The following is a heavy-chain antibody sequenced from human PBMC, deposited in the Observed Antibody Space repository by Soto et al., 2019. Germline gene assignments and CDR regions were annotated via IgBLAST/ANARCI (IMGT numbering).Heavy chain of an antibody. Sequence: GASVKVSWKASGYTSTSYGISWVRQAPGQGLEWMGWISAYNGNTNYAQKLQGRVTMTTDTSTSTAYMELRSLRSDGTAVYYCARDKSKDCSGGSCYRNYYYGMDVWGQGTTVTVSS. D-gene: IGHD2-15*01. J-gene: IGHJ6*02. CDR2: ISAYNGNT. V-gene: IGHV1-18*01. CDR1: GYTSTSYG. CDR3: ARDKSKDCSGGSCYRNYYYGMDV.